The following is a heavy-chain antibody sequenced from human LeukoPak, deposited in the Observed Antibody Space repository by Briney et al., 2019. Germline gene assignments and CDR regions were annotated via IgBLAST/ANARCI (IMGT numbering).Heavy chain of an antibody. V-gene: IGHV6-1*01. D-gene: IGHD3-22*01. CDR1: GDSVSSNSAA. Sequence: SQTLSLTCAISGDSVSSNSAAWNWIRQSPSRGLEWLGRTYYRSKWYNDYAVSVKSRITINPDTSKNQFSLQLNSVTPEDTAVYYCARGFCDSSGYYSNWFDPWGQGTLVTVSS. CDR2: TYYRSKWYN. J-gene: IGHJ5*02. CDR3: ARGFCDSSGYYSNWFDP.